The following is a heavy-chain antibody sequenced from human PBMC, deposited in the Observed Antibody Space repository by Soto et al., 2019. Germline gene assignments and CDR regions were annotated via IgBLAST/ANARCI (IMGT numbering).Heavy chain of an antibody. J-gene: IGHJ5*02. CDR3: AQEGDLNWFDP. V-gene: IGHV3-30*18. D-gene: IGHD3-16*01. CDR2: ISYDGSNK. Sequence: PGKSLKISCAASGFTFSSYGMHWVRQAPGKGLEWVAVISYDGSNKYYADSVKGRFTISRDNSKNTLYLQMNSLRAEDTAVYYCAQEGDLNWFDPWGQGTLVTVSS. CDR1: GFTFSSYG.